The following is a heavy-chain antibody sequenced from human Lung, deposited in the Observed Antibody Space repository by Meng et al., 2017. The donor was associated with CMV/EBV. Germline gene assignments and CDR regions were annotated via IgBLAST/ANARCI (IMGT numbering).Heavy chain of an antibody. J-gene: IGHJ3*02. V-gene: IGHV4-59*01. Sequence: SXTXSLXXTVSGGSISTNYWSWVRQPPGGGLEYIGHISYTGNTHYNPSLKSRVTISMDTSKNQFSLKLNSVTTADTAMYYCAGPDHMGASPHDPFDIWGQGTXVTVAS. CDR1: GGSISTNY. CDR2: ISYTGNT. D-gene: IGHD1-26*01. CDR3: AGPDHMGASPHDPFDI.